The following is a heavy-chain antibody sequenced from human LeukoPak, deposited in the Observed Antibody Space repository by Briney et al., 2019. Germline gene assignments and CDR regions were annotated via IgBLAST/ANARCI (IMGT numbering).Heavy chain of an antibody. CDR1: GFTFSSYA. D-gene: IGHD3-9*01. J-gene: IGHJ4*02. V-gene: IGHV3-23*01. CDR3: AKYGLYDILTGYSSSHFDY. CDR2: ISGSGGST. Sequence: GVSLRLSCAASGFTFSSYATSWVRQAPGKGLEWVSAISGSGGSTYYADSVKGRFTISRDNSKNTLYLQMNSLRAEDTAVYYCAKYGLYDILTGYSSSHFDYWGQGTLVTVSS.